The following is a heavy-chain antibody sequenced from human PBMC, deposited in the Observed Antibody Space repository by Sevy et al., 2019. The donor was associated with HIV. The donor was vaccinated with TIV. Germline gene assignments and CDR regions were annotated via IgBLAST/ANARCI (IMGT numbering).Heavy chain of an antibody. CDR1: GGTFSSYA. D-gene: IGHD2-15*01. CDR2: IIPIFGTA. V-gene: IGHV1-69*13. J-gene: IGHJ6*02. CDR3: ARESPQDRSDYYYGMDV. Sequence: ASVKVSCKASGGTFSSYAISWVRQAPGQGLEWMGGIIPIFGTANYAQKFQGRVTITAVESTSTAYMELSSLRSEDTAVYYCARESPQDRSDYYYGMDVWGQGTTVTVSS.